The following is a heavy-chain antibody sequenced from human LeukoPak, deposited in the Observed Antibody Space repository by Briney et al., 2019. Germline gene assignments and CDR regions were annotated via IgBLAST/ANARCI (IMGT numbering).Heavy chain of an antibody. CDR1: GYSISSGYN. CDR3: AREQWGSTFPDY. D-gene: IGHD1-26*01. CDR2: THHNGHT. V-gene: IGHV4-38-2*02. J-gene: IGHJ4*02. Sequence: ASETLSLTCSVSGYSISSGYNWGWIRQPPGKGPEWIGSTHHNGHTFYHPSTKSRVTISMDTSLNQVSLNLNSVTAADTAVYYCAREQWGSTFPDYWGQGVLVIVSS.